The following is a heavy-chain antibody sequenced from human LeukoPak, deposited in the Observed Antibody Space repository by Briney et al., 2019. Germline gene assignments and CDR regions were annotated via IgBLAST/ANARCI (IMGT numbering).Heavy chain of an antibody. Sequence: GGSLRLSCAASGFTVSSLAMHWVRQAPGKGLEWASFISSSSSIITYVDSVRGRFTISRENAKNSLYLQMNSLRAEDTAVYYCARDIGGSYTAIDYWGQGTLVTVSS. D-gene: IGHD1-26*01. V-gene: IGHV3-48*04. CDR3: ARDIGGSYTAIDY. J-gene: IGHJ4*02. CDR2: ISSSSSII. CDR1: GFTVSSLA.